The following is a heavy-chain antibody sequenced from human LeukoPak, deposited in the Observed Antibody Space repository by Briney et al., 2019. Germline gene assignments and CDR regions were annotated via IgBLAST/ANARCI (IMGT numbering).Heavy chain of an antibody. CDR1: GGSISSGGYY. CDR2: INHSGST. Sequence: PSQTLSLTCTVSGGSISSGGYYWSWIRQPPGKGLEWIGEINHSGSTNYNPSLKSRVTISVDTSKNQFSLKLSSVTAADTAVYYCARSPGLTGSYKFDYWGQGTLVTVSS. D-gene: IGHD3-10*01. V-gene: IGHV4-30-2*01. J-gene: IGHJ4*02. CDR3: ARSPGLTGSYKFDY.